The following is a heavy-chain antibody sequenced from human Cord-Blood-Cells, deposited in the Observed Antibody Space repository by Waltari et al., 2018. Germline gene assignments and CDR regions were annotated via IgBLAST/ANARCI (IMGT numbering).Heavy chain of an antibody. Sequence: QVQLQESGPGLVTPSQTLSLTCTVPGGSISRGGYYWSWIRQHPGKGLEWIGYIYYSGSTYYNPSLKSRVTISVDTSKNQFSLKLSSVTAADTAVYYCARGGVGEYSNFDYWGQGTLVTVSS. J-gene: IGHJ4*02. CDR3: ARGGVGEYSNFDY. D-gene: IGHD4-4*01. CDR1: GGSISRGGYY. V-gene: IGHV4-31*03. CDR2: IYYSGST.